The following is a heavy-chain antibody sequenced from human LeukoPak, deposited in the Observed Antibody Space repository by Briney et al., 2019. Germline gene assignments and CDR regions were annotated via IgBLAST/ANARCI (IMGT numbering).Heavy chain of an antibody. V-gene: IGHV4-39*07. CDR2: IYYSGST. D-gene: IGHD3-10*01. Sequence: SETLSLTCTVSGGSISSSSYYWGWIRQPPGKGLEWIGSIYYSGSTYYNPSLKSRVTISVDTSKNQFSLKLSSVTAADTAVCYCARVSGGVYYSLTRSYFDYWGQGTLVTVSS. CDR3: ARVSGGVYYSLTRSYFDY. J-gene: IGHJ4*02. CDR1: GGSISSSSYY.